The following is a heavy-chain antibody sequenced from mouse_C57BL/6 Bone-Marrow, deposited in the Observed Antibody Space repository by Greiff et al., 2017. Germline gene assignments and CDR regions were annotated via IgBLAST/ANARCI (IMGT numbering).Heavy chain of an antibody. D-gene: IGHD1-1*02. V-gene: IGHV1-26*01. CDR2: INPNNGGT. J-gene: IGHJ4*01. Sequence: VQLQQSGPELVKPGASVKISCKASGYTFTDYYMNWVKQSHGKSLEWIGDINPNNGGTSYNQKFKGKATLTVDKSSSTAYMELRSLTSEDSAVYYCARLPYGLYAMDYWGQGTSVTVSS. CDR3: ARLPYGLYAMDY. CDR1: GYTFTDYY.